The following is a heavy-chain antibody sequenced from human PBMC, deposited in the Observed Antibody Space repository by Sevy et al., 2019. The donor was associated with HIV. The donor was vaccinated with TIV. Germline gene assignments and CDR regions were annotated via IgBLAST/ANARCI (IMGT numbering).Heavy chain of an antibody. Sequence: GGSLRLSCAASGFTFSSYWMHWVRQAPGERPVWVSRINGDGKTTTYADSVKGRFTISRDNGKNTVYLQMDSLRAEDTAVYYCAGPTDISIGFPFDSWGQGTLVTISS. V-gene: IGHV3-74*03. J-gene: IGHJ4*02. CDR3: AGPTDISIGFPFDS. CDR1: GFTFSSYW. D-gene: IGHD2-15*01. CDR2: INGDGKTT.